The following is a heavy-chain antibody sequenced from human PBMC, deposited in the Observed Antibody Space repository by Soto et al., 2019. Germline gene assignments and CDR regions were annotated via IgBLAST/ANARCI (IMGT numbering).Heavy chain of an antibody. V-gene: IGHV3-7*01. Sequence: EVQLVESGGGLVQPGGSLRLSCTASGFTFSNYWMSWVRQSPGKGLERVANIDNDGGETYYVDSVKGRFTISRDNAKNSLYLEMKSLRGEYTAVYYWARAKYSSGWSGHWGQGTLVTVSS. D-gene: IGHD3-22*01. CDR1: GFTFSNYW. CDR3: ARAKYSSGWSGH. J-gene: IGHJ5*02. CDR2: IDNDGGET.